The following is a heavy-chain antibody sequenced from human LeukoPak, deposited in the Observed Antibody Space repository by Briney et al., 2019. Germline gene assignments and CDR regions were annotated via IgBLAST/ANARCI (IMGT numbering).Heavy chain of an antibody. V-gene: IGHV3-53*01. CDR1: GFTVSNNY. J-gene: IGHJ4*02. CDR2: IYSGGST. CDR3: ARDPLVGGYTIFGVDEYYFDY. Sequence: PGGSLRLSCAASGFTVSNNYMTWVRQAPGKGLEWLSVIYSGGSTYYADSVKGRFTISRDNAKNSLYLQMNSLRAEDTAVYYCARDPLVGGYTIFGVDEYYFDYWGQGTLVTVSS. D-gene: IGHD3-3*01.